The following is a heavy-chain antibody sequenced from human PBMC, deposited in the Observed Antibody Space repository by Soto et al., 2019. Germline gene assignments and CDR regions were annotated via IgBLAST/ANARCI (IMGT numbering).Heavy chain of an antibody. CDR2: IKQDGSEK. Sequence: GGSLRLSCAASGFTFSSYWMSWVRQAPGKGLEWVANIKQDGSEKYYVDSVKGRFTISRDNAKNSLYLQMNSLRAEDTAVYYCARGVAYGEPYYFDYWGQGTLVTVSS. CDR3: ARGVAYGEPYYFDY. CDR1: GFTFSSYW. J-gene: IGHJ4*02. D-gene: IGHD4-17*01. V-gene: IGHV3-7*01.